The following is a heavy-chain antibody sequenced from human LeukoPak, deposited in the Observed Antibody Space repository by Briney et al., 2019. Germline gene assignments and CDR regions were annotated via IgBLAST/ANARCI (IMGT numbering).Heavy chain of an antibody. CDR2: ISSDGSTT. J-gene: IGHJ4*02. V-gene: IGHV3-74*03. D-gene: IGHD3-16*02. CDR3: ARVFRGSYRS. CDR1: GFSFSTSW. Sequence: PGGSLRLSCAASGFSFSTSWMHWVRQAPGKGLVWVARISSDGSTTTHADSVKGRFTISRDNAKNTLYLQMNSLRAEDTAVYYCARVFRGSYRSWGQGTLVTVSS.